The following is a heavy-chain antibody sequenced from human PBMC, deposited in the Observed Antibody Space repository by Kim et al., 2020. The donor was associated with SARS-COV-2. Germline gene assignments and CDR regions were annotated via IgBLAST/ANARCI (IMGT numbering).Heavy chain of an antibody. D-gene: IGHD5-12*01. J-gene: IGHJ4*01. CDR1: GFAFSSYG. CDR2: ISYDGSNK. V-gene: IGHV3-30*18. CDR3: AKGEYSGYETGDFDY. Sequence: GGSLTLSCAASGFAFSSYGMHWVRQAPGKGLEWVAVISYDGSNKYYADSVKGRFTISRDNSKNTLYLQMNSLRAEDTAVYYCAKGEYSGYETGDFDYWG.